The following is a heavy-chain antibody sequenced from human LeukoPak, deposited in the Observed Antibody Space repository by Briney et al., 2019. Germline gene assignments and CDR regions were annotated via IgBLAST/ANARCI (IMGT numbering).Heavy chain of an antibody. CDR2: IRSKAYGGTT. J-gene: IGHJ4*02. CDR3: TREDTAMVTGY. V-gene: IGHV3-49*03. D-gene: IGHD5-18*01. CDR1: GFTFGDYA. Sequence: GGSLRLSCTASGFTFGDYAMSWFRQAPGKGLEWVGFIRSKAYGGTTEYAASVKGRFTISRDDSKSIAYLQMNSLKTEDTAVYCCTREDTAMVTGYWGQGTLVTVTS.